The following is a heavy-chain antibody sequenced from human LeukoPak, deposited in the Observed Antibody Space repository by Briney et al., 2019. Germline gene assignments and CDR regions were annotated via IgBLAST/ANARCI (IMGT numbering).Heavy chain of an antibody. V-gene: IGHV3-23*01. CDR2: ISGSGEST. CDR3: AEYYYDTSGSWFDP. D-gene: IGHD3-22*01. Sequence: TGGSLRLSCAASGFTFISYAMSWVRQAPGKGLEWVSGISGSGESTYYADSVKGRFTISRDNSKNTLYLQMNSLRAEDTALYYCAEYYYDTSGSWFDPWGQGTLVTVSS. CDR1: GFTFISYA. J-gene: IGHJ5*02.